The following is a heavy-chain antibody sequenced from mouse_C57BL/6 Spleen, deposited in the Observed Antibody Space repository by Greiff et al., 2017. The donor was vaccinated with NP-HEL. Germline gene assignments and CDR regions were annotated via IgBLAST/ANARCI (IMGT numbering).Heavy chain of an antibody. V-gene: IGHV5-17*01. Sequence: EVQLVESGGGLVKPGGSLKLSCAASGFTFSDYGMHWVRQAPEKGLEWVAYISSGSSTIYYADTVKGRFTISRDNAKNTLFLQMTSLRSEDTAMYYCARSFYYGSSYGYFDVWGTGTTVTVSS. CDR3: ARSFYYGSSYGYFDV. D-gene: IGHD1-1*01. CDR2: ISSGSSTI. CDR1: GFTFSDYG. J-gene: IGHJ1*03.